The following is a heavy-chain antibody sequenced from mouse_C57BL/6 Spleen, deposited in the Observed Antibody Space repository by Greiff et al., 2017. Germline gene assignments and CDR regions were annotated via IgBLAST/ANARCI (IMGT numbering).Heavy chain of an antibody. V-gene: IGHV1-19*01. J-gene: IGHJ3*01. D-gene: IGHD2-1*01. CDR1: GYTFTDYY. CDR2: INPYNGGT. Sequence: VQLQQSEPVLVKPGASVKMSCKASGYTFTDYYMNWVKQSHGKSLEWIGVINPYNGGTSYNQKFKGKATLTVDKSSSTAYIELNSLTSEDSAVYYCARGGGNYVFAYWGQGTLVTVSA. CDR3: ARGGGNYVFAY.